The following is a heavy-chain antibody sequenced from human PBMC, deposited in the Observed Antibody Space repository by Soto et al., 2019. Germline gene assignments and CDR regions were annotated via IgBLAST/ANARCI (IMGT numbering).Heavy chain of an antibody. J-gene: IGHJ4*02. V-gene: IGHV1-2*04. Sequence: QVQRVQSGAEVKKPGASVKVSCKASGYTFTGYYIHWVRQAPGQGLEWMGWINPNSGGTNYAQKFQGWVTMTRDTSISTAYMELSRLTSDDTAVYYCATACRDGYNCLDYWGQGTLVTVSS. CDR3: ATACRDGYNCLDY. CDR2: INPNSGGT. CDR1: GYTFTGYY. D-gene: IGHD5-12*01.